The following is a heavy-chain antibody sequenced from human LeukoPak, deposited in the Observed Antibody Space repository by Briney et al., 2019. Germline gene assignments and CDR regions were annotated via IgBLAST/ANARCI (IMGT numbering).Heavy chain of an antibody. D-gene: IGHD2-15*01. V-gene: IGHV3-7*03. Sequence: PGGSLRLSCAASGFTFSSYWMSWVRQAPGKGLEWVANIKQDGSEKYYVDSVKGRFTISRDDAKDSLYLQMNSPRAEDTAVYYCARAPVGCSGGSCYSAYFDYWGQGTLVTVSS. CDR2: IKQDGSEK. J-gene: IGHJ4*02. CDR1: GFTFSSYW. CDR3: ARAPVGCSGGSCYSAYFDY.